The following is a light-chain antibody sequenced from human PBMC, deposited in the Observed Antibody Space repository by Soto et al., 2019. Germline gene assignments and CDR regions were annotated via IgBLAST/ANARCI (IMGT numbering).Light chain of an antibody. CDR1: SSNIGSNT. CDR3: CSYAGDNIFYV. CDR2: SND. Sequence: QSVLTQPPSASGTPGQRVTISCSGSSSNIGSNTVNWYQQLSGTAPKLLIYSNDQRPSGVPDRFSGSKSGTSASLAISGLQSEDEADYYCCSYAGDNIFYVFGSGTEVTVL. J-gene: IGLJ1*01. V-gene: IGLV1-44*01.